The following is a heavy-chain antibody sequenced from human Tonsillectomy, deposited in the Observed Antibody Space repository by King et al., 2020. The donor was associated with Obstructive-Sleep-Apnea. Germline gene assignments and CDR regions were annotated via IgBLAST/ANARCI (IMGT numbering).Heavy chain of an antibody. Sequence: VQLVEAGSELKKPGASVKVSCKASGYTFTTYAINWVRQAPGQGLEWMGWINTNTGKPAFAQGFTGYVVFSLDPSVSTAYLKISGLKAEDTAVYYCARDTAYASGYWYFDLWGRGTLVTVSS. V-gene: IGHV7-4-1*02. CDR1: GYTFTTYA. CDR2: INTNTGKP. CDR3: ARDTAYASGYWYFDL. J-gene: IGHJ2*01. D-gene: IGHD2-2*01.